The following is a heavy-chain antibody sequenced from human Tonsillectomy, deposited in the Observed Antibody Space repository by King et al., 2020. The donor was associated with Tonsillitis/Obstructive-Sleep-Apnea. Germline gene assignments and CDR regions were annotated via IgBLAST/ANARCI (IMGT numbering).Heavy chain of an antibody. CDR1: GFTFSSYE. V-gene: IGHV3-48*03. CDR3: ARDLVVPAACVFDC. Sequence: VQLVESGGGLVQPGGSLRLSCAASGFTFSSYEMNWVRQAPGKGLEWVSYISSSGSTISYADSVKGRFTISRDNAKNSLYPQMNSLRAEDTAVYYCARDLVVPAACVFDCWGQGTLVTVSS. CDR2: ISSSGSTI. J-gene: IGHJ4*02. D-gene: IGHD2-2*01.